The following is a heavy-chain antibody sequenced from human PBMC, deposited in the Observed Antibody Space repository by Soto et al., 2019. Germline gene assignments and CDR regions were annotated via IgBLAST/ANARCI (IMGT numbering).Heavy chain of an antibody. J-gene: IGHJ4*02. V-gene: IGHV3-23*01. Sequence: GGCLRLSLASSGITFTDDAMRWFRQAPGKGLEWVSSISRDATETFYADSVKGRFIISRDTSKNTLYLQLTSLRAEDTAIYYCARGDTASRAFDYWGQGNLVTGSS. CDR2: ISRDATET. CDR1: GITFTDDA. CDR3: ARGDTASRAFDY.